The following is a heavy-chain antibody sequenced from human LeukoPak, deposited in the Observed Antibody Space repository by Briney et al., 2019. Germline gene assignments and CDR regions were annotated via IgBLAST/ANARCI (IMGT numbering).Heavy chain of an antibody. CDR2: INTNTGNP. CDR3: ARDWLTVGVSSYYYYYGMDV. V-gene: IGHV7-4-1*02. D-gene: IGHD1-26*01. J-gene: IGHJ6*02. Sequence: GASVKVSCKASGYTFSSYAMNWVRQAPGQGLEWMGWINTNTGNPTYAQGFTGRFVFSLDTSVSTAYLQISSLKAEDTAVYYCARDWLTVGVSSYYYYYGMDVWGQGTTVTVSS. CDR1: GYTFSSYA.